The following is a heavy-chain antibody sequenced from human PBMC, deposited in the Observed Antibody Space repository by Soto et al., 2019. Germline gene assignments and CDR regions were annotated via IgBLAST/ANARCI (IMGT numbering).Heavy chain of an antibody. CDR2: ISSSGSTI. Sequence: EVQLVESGGGLVQPGGSLRLSCAASGFTFSSYEMNWVRQAPGKGLEWVSYISSSGSTIYYADSVKGRFTISRDNAKNSLYLQMNSLRAEDTAVYYCARAYYDCWSGYNWFDPWGQGTLVTVSS. D-gene: IGHD3-3*01. J-gene: IGHJ5*02. V-gene: IGHV3-48*03. CDR1: GFTFSSYE. CDR3: ARAYYDCWSGYNWFDP.